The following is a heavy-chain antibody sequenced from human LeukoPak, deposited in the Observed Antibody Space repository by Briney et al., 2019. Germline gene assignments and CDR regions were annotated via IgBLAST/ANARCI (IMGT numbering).Heavy chain of an antibody. V-gene: IGHV4-61*02. CDR1: GDSISSSTHY. CDR2: IFTSGST. J-gene: IGHJ4*02. D-gene: IGHD1-26*01. Sequence: SETLSLTCTVSGDSISSSTHYWSWIRQPAGKGLEWIGRIFTSGSTNYNPSLKSRVTISIDTSKNRFSLMLSSVTAADTAVYYCARGELFWGPGTLVTVSS. CDR3: ARGELF.